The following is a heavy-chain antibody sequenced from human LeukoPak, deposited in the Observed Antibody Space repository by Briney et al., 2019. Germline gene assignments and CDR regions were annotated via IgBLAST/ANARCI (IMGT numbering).Heavy chain of an antibody. J-gene: IGHJ4*02. Sequence: PSETLSLTCSVSAGSIRGNSYYWGWIRQPPGKGLEWIGSIYYSGSTEYNPSLKGRVTISVDTSKNRFSLRLTSVTAADTAVYYCARPGFGFGIPPRWGQGTLVTVSS. CDR3: ARPGFGFGIPPR. D-gene: IGHD3-3*01. CDR2: IYYSGST. V-gene: IGHV4-39*01. CDR1: AGSIRGNSYY.